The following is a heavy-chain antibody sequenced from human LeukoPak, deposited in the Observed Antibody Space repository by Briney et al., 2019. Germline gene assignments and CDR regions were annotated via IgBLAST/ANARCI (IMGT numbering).Heavy chain of an antibody. Sequence: GSLRLSCAGSGFTFSSYSMNWVRQAPGKGLEWVAYINKDGSTKHYVDSVKGRFTISRDNAKNSLYLQMNSLRAEDTAVYYCTRQGIWGPGTMVTVSS. CDR1: GFTFSSYS. CDR2: INKDGSTK. CDR3: TRQGI. J-gene: IGHJ3*02. V-gene: IGHV3-7*04.